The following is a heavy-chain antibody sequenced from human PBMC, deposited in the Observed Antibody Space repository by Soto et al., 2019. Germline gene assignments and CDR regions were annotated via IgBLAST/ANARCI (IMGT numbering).Heavy chain of an antibody. V-gene: IGHV1-18*01. CDR1: GYTFTSYG. D-gene: IGHD3-22*01. Sequence: QVQLVQSGDEVKKPGASVKVSCKASGYTFTSYGISWVRQAPGQGLEWMGWISAYNGNTNYAQKLQGRVTMTTDTSTSTAYMELRSLRSDDTAVYYCARDQPQYYYDSSGYFDYWGQGTLVTVSS. J-gene: IGHJ4*02. CDR3: ARDQPQYYYDSSGYFDY. CDR2: ISAYNGNT.